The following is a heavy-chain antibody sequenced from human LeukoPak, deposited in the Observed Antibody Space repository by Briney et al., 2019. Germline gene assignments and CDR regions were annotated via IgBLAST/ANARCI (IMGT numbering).Heavy chain of an antibody. CDR2: TSGSGGST. J-gene: IGHJ4*02. D-gene: IGHD3-10*01. Sequence: GGSLRLSCAASGFSFSSFDMSWVRQAPGKGLEWVSTTSGSGGSTYYADSVKGRFTVSRDNSKNTLDLQMKSLRAEDTAVYYCAKGFMVRGLIRYFDYWGQGTLVTVSS. CDR1: GFSFSSFD. CDR3: AKGFMVRGLIRYFDY. V-gene: IGHV3-23*01.